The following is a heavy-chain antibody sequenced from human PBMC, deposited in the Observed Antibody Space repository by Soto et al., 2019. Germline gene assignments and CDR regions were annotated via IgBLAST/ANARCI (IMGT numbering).Heavy chain of an antibody. D-gene: IGHD6-6*01. CDR1: GGSFSGYY. CDR2: INHSGST. Sequence: KASETLSLTCAVYGGSFSGYYWSWIRQPPGKGLEWIGEINHSGSTNYNPSLKSRATISVDTSKNQFSLKLSSVTAADTAVYYCARDKIRIAARPKYYYGMDVWGQGTTVTVSS. CDR3: ARDKIRIAARPKYYYGMDV. V-gene: IGHV4-34*01. J-gene: IGHJ6*02.